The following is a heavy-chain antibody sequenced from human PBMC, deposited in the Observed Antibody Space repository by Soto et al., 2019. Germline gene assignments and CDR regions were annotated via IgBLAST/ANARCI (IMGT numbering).Heavy chain of an antibody. CDR2: ISSSSSYI. CDR1: GFTFSSYS. V-gene: IGHV3-21*01. D-gene: IGHD6-19*01. J-gene: IGHJ4*02. Sequence: PGGSLRLSCAASGFTFSSYSMNWVRQAPGKGLEWVSSISSSSSYIYYADSVKGRFTISRDNAKNSLYLQMSSLRAEDTAVYYCARYHRVAVDYWGQGTLVTVSS. CDR3: ARYHRVAVDY.